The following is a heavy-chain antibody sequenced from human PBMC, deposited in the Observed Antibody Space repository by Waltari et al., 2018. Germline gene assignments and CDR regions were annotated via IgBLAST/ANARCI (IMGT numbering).Heavy chain of an antibody. D-gene: IGHD3-9*01. Sequence: QVQLVESGGGVVQPGRSLRLSCAASGFTFSSYGMHWVRQAPGKGLEWVAVIWYDGSKKYYADSVKGRVTISRDNSKNTLYLQMNSLRAEDTAMYYCAKEYYHGILTLDYWGQGTLVTVSS. CDR3: AKEYYHGILTLDY. V-gene: IGHV3-30*18. CDR1: GFTFSSYG. J-gene: IGHJ4*02. CDR2: IWYDGSKK.